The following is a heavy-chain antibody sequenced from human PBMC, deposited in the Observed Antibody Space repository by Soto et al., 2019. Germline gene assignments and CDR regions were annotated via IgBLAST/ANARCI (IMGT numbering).Heavy chain of an antibody. CDR2: IYGGGDT. CDR1: GITVSSSY. CDR3: VRERAAYWFDP. J-gene: IGHJ5*02. Sequence: EVQLVETGGGLIQPGGSLRLSCEVSGITVSSSYMSWVRQAPGKGLEWVAVIYGGGDTYYADSVKGRFTISRDNFNNTLYLQMSRLRVEDTARYFCVRERAAYWFDPWVQGTLVTVSS. V-gene: IGHV3-53*02.